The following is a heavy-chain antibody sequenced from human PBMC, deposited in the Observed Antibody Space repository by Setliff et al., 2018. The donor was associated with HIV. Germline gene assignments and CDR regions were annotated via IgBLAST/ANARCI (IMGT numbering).Heavy chain of an antibody. CDR2: IYIGGST. Sequence: PGGSLRLSCAASGFTVSSNYMSWVRQAPGKGLEWVSVIYIGGSTYYADSVKGRFTISRDNSKNTLYLQMNSLRAEDTAVYYCARDKVVAGTWWFDPWGQGTLVTVSS. CDR1: GFTVSSNY. J-gene: IGHJ5*02. D-gene: IGHD2-15*01. V-gene: IGHV3-66*02. CDR3: ARDKVVAGTWWFDP.